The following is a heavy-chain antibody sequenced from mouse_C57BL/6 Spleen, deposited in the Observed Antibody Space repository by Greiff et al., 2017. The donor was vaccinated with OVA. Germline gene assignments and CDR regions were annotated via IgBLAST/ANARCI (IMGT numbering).Heavy chain of an antibody. D-gene: IGHD4-1*02. CDR3: AREGGPTGTDWYFDV. CDR1: GFTFSSYA. CDR2: ISDGGSYT. V-gene: IGHV5-4*01. Sequence: EVQLQESGGGLVKPGGSLKLSCAASGFTFSSYAMSWVRQTPEKRLEWVATISDGGSYTYYPDNVKGRFTISRDNAKNNLYLQMSHLKSEDTAMYYCAREGGPTGTDWYFDVWGTGTTVTVSS. J-gene: IGHJ1*03.